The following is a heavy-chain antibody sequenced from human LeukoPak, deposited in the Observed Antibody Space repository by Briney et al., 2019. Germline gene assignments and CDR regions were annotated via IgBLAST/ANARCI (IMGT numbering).Heavy chain of an antibody. CDR3: AKDCGGDCYDWFDP. D-gene: IGHD2-21*02. Sequence: PGGSLRLSCAASGFXFSSYAISWVRQAPGKGLEWVSAISGSGGSTYYADAVKGRFTISRDNSKNTLYLQMNSLRAEDTAVYYCAKDCGGDCYDWFDPWGQGTLVTVSS. CDR2: ISGSGGST. J-gene: IGHJ5*02. V-gene: IGHV3-23*01. CDR1: GFXFSSYA.